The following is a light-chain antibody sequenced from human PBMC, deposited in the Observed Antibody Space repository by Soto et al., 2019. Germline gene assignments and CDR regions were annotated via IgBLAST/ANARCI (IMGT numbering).Light chain of an antibody. V-gene: IGLV2-14*01. CDR2: DVS. Sequence: QSALTQPASVSGSPGQSITISCTGTSIDVGGYNYVSWYQQHPGKVPKLIIFDVSDRPSGVSNRFSASKSGNTASLTISGLQAEDEGDYYCSSYTTTNTLVFGGGTKLTVL. CDR3: SSYTTTNTLV. J-gene: IGLJ2*01. CDR1: SIDVGGYNY.